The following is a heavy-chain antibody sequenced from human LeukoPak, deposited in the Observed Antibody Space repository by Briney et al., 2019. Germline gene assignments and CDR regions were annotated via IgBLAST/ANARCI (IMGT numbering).Heavy chain of an antibody. V-gene: IGHV3-30*03. CDR3: ARVCSSTSCYDY. D-gene: IGHD2-2*01. J-gene: IGHJ4*02. Sequence: GGSLRLSCAASGFTFSSYGMHWVRQAPGKGLEWVAVMSYDGSNEYYADSVKGRFTISRDNAKNSLYLQMNSLRAEDTAVYYCARVCSSTSCYDYWGQGTLVTVSS. CDR2: MSYDGSNE. CDR1: GFTFSSYG.